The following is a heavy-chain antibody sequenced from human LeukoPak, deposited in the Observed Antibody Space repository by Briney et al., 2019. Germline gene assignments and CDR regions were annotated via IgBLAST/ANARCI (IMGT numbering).Heavy chain of an antibody. CDR3: ARDENTVATGPDY. Sequence: PGRSLRLSCAASGFAFSDYAMHWVRQAPGKGLEWVAVISDDGSNKYYADSVKGRFTISRENSKNTLYLQMNSLRREDTAVYYCARDENTVATGPDYWGQGTPVTLYS. V-gene: IGHV3-30-3*01. D-gene: IGHD5-12*01. J-gene: IGHJ4*02. CDR1: GFAFSDYA. CDR2: ISDDGSNK.